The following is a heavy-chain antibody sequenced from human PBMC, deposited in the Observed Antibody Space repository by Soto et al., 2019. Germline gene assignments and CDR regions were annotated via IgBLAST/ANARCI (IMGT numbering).Heavy chain of an antibody. J-gene: IGHJ4*02. CDR1: GFIFKMYL. D-gene: IGHD3-9*01. CDR3: TRGPRPISTGTGDY. V-gene: IGHV3-74*01. Sequence: PGGSLRLSCAASGFIFKMYLMHWVRQSPGKGLVRISRIYNDGSYSDYSDSVRGRFTISRDNVNDTLYLQMNNLRAEDSGLYYCTRGPRPISTGTGDYWGQGPKVTV. CDR2: IYNDGSYS.